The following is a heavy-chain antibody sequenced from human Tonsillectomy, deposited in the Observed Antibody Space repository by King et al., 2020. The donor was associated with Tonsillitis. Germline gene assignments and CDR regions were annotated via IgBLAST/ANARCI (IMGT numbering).Heavy chain of an antibody. Sequence: QVQLVESGGGVVQPGRSLRLSCAASGFTFSSFGMHWVRQAPGKGLEWVAVISYDGSNKYYADSVKGRFTISRDNSKNTLYLQMNSLRAEDTAVYYCAKDGSPYGTSEPGYWGQGTLVTVSS. D-gene: IGHD1-14*01. V-gene: IGHV3-30*18. CDR1: GFTFSSFG. CDR3: AKDGSPYGTSEPGY. J-gene: IGHJ4*02. CDR2: ISYDGSNK.